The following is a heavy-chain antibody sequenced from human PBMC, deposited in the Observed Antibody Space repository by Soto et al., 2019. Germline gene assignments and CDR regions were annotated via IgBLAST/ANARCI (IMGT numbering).Heavy chain of an antibody. J-gene: IGHJ3*02. CDR1: GYTFTMYG. CDR2: ISAYNGNT. D-gene: IGHD5-18*01. Sequence: GSVKVSCKASGYTFTMYGISCVLQSPGQGLEWMGCISAYNGNTNYAQKLQGRVTMTTDTSTSTAYMELRSLRSDDTAVYYCARVDTAMVTPAFDIWGQGTMVTVSS. CDR3: ARVDTAMVTPAFDI. V-gene: IGHV1-18*01.